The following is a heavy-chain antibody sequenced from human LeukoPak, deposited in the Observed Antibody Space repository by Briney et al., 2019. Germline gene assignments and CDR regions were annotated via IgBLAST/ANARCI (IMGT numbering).Heavy chain of an antibody. CDR2: IRSNGDST. CDR1: GFTLSTYA. CDR3: ARVKMAVGHAFDV. Sequence: GRSLRLSCAVSGFTLSTYAMHWVRQAPGKGLEFVSAIRSNGDSTYYANSVKGRFTISRDNSRNTLYLQMGSLRAEDMAVYYCARVKMAVGHAFDVWGQGKMVTVSS. V-gene: IGHV3-64*01. J-gene: IGHJ3*01. D-gene: IGHD5-24*01.